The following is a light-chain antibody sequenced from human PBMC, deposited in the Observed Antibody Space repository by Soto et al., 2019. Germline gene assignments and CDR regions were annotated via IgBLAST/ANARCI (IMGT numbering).Light chain of an antibody. J-gene: IGKJ2*01. V-gene: IGKV1-5*01. CDR3: HQYSSFLYT. CDR2: DAS. CDR1: QTISNW. Sequence: DIQMTQSPSTLSASVGDRVTITCRASQTISNWLAWYQQKPGKAPKLLIFDASTLESGVPSRFSGSGSGTEFTLTISSLQPDDFATYYCHQYSSFLYTFGRGTKLEIK.